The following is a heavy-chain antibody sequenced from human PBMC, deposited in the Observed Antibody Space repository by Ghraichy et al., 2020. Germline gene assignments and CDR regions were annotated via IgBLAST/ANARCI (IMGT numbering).Heavy chain of an antibody. D-gene: IGHD4-17*01. CDR1: GGSISSGGYS. V-gene: IGHV4-30-2*01. Sequence: SETLSLTCAVSGGSISSGGYSWSWIRQPPGKGLEWIGYIYHSGSTYYNPSLKSRVTISVDRSKNQFSLKLSSVTAADTAVYCCARAAGSYGDYDSGWYFDLWGRGTLVTVSS. CDR2: IYHSGST. CDR3: ARAAGSYGDYDSGWYFDL. J-gene: IGHJ2*01.